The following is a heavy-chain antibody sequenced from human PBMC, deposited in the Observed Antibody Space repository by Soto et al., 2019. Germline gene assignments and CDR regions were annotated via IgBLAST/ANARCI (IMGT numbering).Heavy chain of an antibody. CDR3: ARGLIAVVPAAKDGYYGMDV. Sequence: SETLSLTCTVSGGSISSYYWSWIRQPPGKGLEWIGYIYYSGSTNYNPSLKSRVTISVDTSKNQFSLKLSSVTAADTAVYYCARGLIAVVPAAKDGYYGMDVWGQGTTVTVSS. V-gene: IGHV4-59*01. CDR1: GGSISSYY. J-gene: IGHJ6*02. D-gene: IGHD2-2*01. CDR2: IYYSGST.